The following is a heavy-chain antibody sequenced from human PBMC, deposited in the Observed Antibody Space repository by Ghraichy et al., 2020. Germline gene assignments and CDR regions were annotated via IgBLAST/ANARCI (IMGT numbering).Heavy chain of an antibody. D-gene: IGHD6-13*01. CDR2: IKRKTDGGTT. V-gene: IGHV3-15*01. J-gene: IGHJ4*02. Sequence: GESLNISCAASGFTFSNAWMSWVRQAPGKGLEWVGSIKRKTDGGTTDYAAPVKGRFTISRDDSKNTLYLQMNSMKTEDTAVYYCTTLAADMDYWGQGTLVTVSS. CDR3: TTLAADMDY. CDR1: GFTFSNAW.